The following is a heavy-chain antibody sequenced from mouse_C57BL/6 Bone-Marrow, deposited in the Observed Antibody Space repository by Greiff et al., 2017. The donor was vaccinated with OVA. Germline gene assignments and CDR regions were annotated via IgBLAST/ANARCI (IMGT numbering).Heavy chain of an antibody. Sequence: VQLQQSGAELVRPGASVKLSCKASGYTFTDYYINWVKQRPGQGLEWIARIYPGSGNTYYNEKFKGKATLTAEKSSSTAYMHLSSLPSEDSAVYFCARGYYGSSYDYFDYWGQGTTLTVSS. D-gene: IGHD1-1*01. CDR3: ARGYYGSSYDYFDY. V-gene: IGHV1-76*01. CDR2: IYPGSGNT. CDR1: GYTFTDYY. J-gene: IGHJ2*01.